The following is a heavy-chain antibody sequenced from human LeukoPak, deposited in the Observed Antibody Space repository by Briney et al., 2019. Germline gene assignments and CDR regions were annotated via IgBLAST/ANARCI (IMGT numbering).Heavy chain of an antibody. J-gene: IGHJ4*02. CDR1: GFTVSSNY. V-gene: IGHV3-23*01. CDR3: AKDMITFGGVIGSFDY. Sequence: PGGSLRLSCAASGFTVSSNYMSWVRQAPGKGLEWVSAISGSGGSTYYADSVKGRFTISRDNSKNTLYLQMNSLRAEDTAVYYCAKDMITFGGVIGSFDYWGQGTLVTVSS. D-gene: IGHD3-16*02. CDR2: ISGSGGST.